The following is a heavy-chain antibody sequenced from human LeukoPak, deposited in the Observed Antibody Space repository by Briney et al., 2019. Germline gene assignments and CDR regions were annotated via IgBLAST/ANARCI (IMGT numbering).Heavy chain of an antibody. CDR3: ARGRWGSGYYFDY. CDR1: GFTFSSYG. CDR2: ISYDGSNK. D-gene: IGHD6-25*01. J-gene: IGHJ4*02. Sequence: GGSLRLSCAASGFTFSSYGMHWVRQAPGKGLEWVAVISYDGSNKYYADSVKGRFTISRDNAKNSLYLQMSSLRAEDTAAYYCARGRWGSGYYFDYWGQGTLVTVSS. V-gene: IGHV3-30*03.